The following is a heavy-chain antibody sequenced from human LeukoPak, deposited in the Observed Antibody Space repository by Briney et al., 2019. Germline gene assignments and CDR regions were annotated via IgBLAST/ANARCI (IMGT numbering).Heavy chain of an antibody. CDR3: AKASSATNPYYGMDV. V-gene: IGHV3-23*01. CDR1: GFTFSTYS. D-gene: IGHD3-22*01. CDR2: FSGGGGGT. Sequence: PGGSLRLSCAASGFTFSTYSMYWVRQAPGKGLEWVSVFSGGGGGTYYADSVRGRFTISRDNSRNTLYLQMNSLRAEDTALYYCAKASSATNPYYGMDVWGQGTTVTVPS. J-gene: IGHJ6*02.